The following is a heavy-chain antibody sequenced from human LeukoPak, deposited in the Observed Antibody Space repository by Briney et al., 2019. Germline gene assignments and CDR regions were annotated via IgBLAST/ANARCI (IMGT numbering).Heavy chain of an antibody. CDR2: ISTIGST. CDR3: ARDGCGGSCFHYYYYYMDV. D-gene: IGHD2-15*01. V-gene: IGHV4-61*02. CDR1: SGSISSSNYY. Sequence: SETLSLTCTVSSGSISSSNYYWSWIRQPAGKGLEWIGRISTIGSTNYNPSPNSRVTISIDTSKNQFSLKLSSVTAADTAVYYCARDGCGGSCFHYYYYYMDVWGKGTTVTISS. J-gene: IGHJ6*03.